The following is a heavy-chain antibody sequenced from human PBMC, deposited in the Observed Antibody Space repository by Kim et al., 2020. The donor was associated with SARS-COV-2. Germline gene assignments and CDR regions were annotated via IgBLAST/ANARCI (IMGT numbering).Heavy chain of an antibody. D-gene: IGHD4-4*01. CDR2: IHPSGST. CDR1: GGYY. J-gene: IGHJ4*02. V-gene: IGHV4-31*03. Sequence: SETQSLTCSFSGGYYWSWMRQYPGKGLEWIGHIHPSGSTYYNPSLKSRLMLSVDMSKNQFSLNLSSVTAADTAVYYCTRGRDHSKSGDWGQGTLVTVSS. CDR3: TRGRDHSKSGD.